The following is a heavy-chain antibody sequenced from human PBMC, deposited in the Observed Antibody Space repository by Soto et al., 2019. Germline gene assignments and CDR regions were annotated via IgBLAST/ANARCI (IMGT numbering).Heavy chain of an antibody. Sequence: QLHLVQSGAVVKKPGASVTVSCSASGYPVTAYYMHWVRQAPGRGLEWMGGINPATGAAKYTQTLQGRVTLTRDTSTRTVFMELSGLTSEDTAGFYCVRGGGVGVAGSAAFDMWGQGTLVTVSS. D-gene: IGHD3-3*01. CDR1: GYPVTAYY. V-gene: IGHV1-2*02. CDR2: INPATGAA. J-gene: IGHJ3*02. CDR3: VRGGGVGVAGSAAFDM.